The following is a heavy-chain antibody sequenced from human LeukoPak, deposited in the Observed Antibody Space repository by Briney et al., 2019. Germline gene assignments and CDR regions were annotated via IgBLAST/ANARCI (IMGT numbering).Heavy chain of an antibody. CDR1: GYTFTDYY. CDR2: IWYGGSNK. V-gene: IGHV3-33*01. Sequence: SCKASGYTFTDYYVHWVRQAPGKGLEWVAVIWYGGSNKYYADSVKGRFTISRDNSKNTLYLQMNSLRAEDTAVYYCARDKWLRTPLFDYWGQGTLVTVSS. D-gene: IGHD5-12*01. CDR3: ARDKWLRTPLFDY. J-gene: IGHJ4*02.